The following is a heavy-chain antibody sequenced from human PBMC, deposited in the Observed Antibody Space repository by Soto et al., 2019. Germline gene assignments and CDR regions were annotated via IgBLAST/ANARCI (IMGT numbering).Heavy chain of an antibody. D-gene: IGHD3-16*02. Sequence: GGSLRLSCAASGFIVSNNCMSWVRQAPGKGLEWVSVIYSGGSTYYADSVKGRFTISRDNSKNTVYLQMNNLRAEDTAVYYCARVLDYDYVWGSYPLNWFDPWGQGTLVTVSS. J-gene: IGHJ5*02. CDR3: ARVLDYDYVWGSYPLNWFDP. V-gene: IGHV3-66*01. CDR2: IYSGGST. CDR1: GFIVSNNC.